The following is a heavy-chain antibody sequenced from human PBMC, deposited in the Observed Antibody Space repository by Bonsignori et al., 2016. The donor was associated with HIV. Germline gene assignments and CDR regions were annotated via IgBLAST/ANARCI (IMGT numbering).Heavy chain of an antibody. CDR2: IYPDDSDT. D-gene: IGHD2-21*01. V-gene: IGHV5-51*01. J-gene: IGHJ3*02. Sequence: VRQMPGKGLEWMGIIYPDDSDTKYSPSFRGQITISADKSISTAYLQWRRLKASDTAIYYCARRRYCGTDCFNAFDIWGQGTTGHRLL. CDR3: ARRRYCGTDCFNAFDI.